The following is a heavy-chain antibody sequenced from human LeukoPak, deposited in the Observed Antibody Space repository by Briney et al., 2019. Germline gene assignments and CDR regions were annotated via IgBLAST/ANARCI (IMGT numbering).Heavy chain of an antibody. Sequence: GGSLRLSCAASGFTFCSYSMNWVRQAPGKGLEWVSSISSSSSYIYYADSVKGRFTISRDNAKNSLYLQMNSLRAEDTAVYYCARDRDYYDSNSLNWFDPWGQGTLVTVSS. CDR1: GFTFCSYS. CDR3: ARDRDYYDSNSLNWFDP. J-gene: IGHJ5*02. D-gene: IGHD3-22*01. V-gene: IGHV3-21*01. CDR2: ISSSSSYI.